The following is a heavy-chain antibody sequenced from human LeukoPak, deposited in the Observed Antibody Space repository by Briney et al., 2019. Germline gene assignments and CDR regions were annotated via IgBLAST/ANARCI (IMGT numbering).Heavy chain of an antibody. J-gene: IGHJ5*01. CDR2: IYYSGST. D-gene: IGHD6-13*01. CDR3: ARGQYSSSWYDC. Sequence: SGTLSLTCTVSGGSISSYYWSWIRQPPGKGLEWIGYIYYSGSTNYNPSLKSRVTISVDTSKNQFSLKLSSVTAADTAVYYCARGQYSSSWYDCWGQGTLVTVSS. V-gene: IGHV4-59*01. CDR1: GGSISSYY.